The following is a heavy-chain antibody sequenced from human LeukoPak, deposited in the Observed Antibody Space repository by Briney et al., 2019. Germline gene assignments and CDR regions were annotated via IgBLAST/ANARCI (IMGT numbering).Heavy chain of an antibody. CDR3: ARLGSGSYKYYFDY. Sequence: SETLSLTCTVSGGSISSSSYYWGWIRPPPGKGLEWIGSIYYSGSTYYNPSLKSRVTISVDTSKNQFSLKLTSVTAADTAVYYCARLGSGSYKYYFDYWGQGTLVTVPS. CDR2: IYYSGST. CDR1: GGSISSSSYY. J-gene: IGHJ4*02. D-gene: IGHD1-26*01. V-gene: IGHV4-39*01.